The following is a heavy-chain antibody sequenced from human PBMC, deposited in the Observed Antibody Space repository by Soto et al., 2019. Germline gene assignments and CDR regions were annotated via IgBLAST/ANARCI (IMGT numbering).Heavy chain of an antibody. CDR2: IQTDNDHA. CDR3: AKDLGSGYRFDY. CDR1: GYTFLKYG. J-gene: IGHJ4*02. D-gene: IGHD3-9*01. V-gene: IGHV1-18*01. Sequence: ASVKVSCKASGYTFLKYGINWVRQAPGQGLEWMGGIQTDNDHASFAQKFEGRVTMTTDTSTRTVYMELRDLSSDDTAVYYCAKDLGSGYRFDYWGRGTPVTVSS.